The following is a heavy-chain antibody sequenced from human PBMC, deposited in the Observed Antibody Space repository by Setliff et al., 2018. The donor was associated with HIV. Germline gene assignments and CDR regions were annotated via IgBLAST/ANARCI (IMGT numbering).Heavy chain of an antibody. D-gene: IGHD1-26*01. Sequence: ASVKVSCKASGYTFTDYYIHFVRQAPGQGLEWMGWIKTNSGSTKYAQKFQGRVTMTRDTSTSTANMELNSLTSDDTAVYYCARGRHSGTYDALDIWGPGTMVTVSS. CDR3: ARGRHSGTYDALDI. V-gene: IGHV1-2*02. J-gene: IGHJ3*02. CDR2: IKTNSGST. CDR1: GYTFTDYY.